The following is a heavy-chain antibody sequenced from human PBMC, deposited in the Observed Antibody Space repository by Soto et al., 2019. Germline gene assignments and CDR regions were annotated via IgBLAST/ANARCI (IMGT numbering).Heavy chain of an antibody. V-gene: IGHV4-61*05. Sequence: SETLSLTCTVSGGSISSSSYYWGWIRQPPGKGLEWIGYIYYSGSTNYNPSLKSRVTISVDTSKNQFSLKLSSVTAADTAVYYCASNALDSGYDHWGQGALVTVSS. CDR1: GGSISSSSYY. J-gene: IGHJ4*02. CDR3: ASNALDSGYDH. D-gene: IGHD5-12*01. CDR2: IYYSGST.